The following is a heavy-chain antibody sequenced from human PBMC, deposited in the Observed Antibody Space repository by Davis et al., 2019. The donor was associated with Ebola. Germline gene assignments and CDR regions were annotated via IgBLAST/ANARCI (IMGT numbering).Heavy chain of an antibody. V-gene: IGHV4-59*03. D-gene: IGHD4-11*01. Sequence: MPGGSLRLSCSVSGGSISSYYWSWIRQPPGKGLEWIGYIHYSGSTNNNPSLKSRVTLSVDTSNNQVSLKLRSVTAADTAVYYCAIQYSNGWFDPWGQGTLVTVSS. CDR2: IHYSGST. CDR1: GGSISSYY. J-gene: IGHJ5*02. CDR3: AIQYSNGWFDP.